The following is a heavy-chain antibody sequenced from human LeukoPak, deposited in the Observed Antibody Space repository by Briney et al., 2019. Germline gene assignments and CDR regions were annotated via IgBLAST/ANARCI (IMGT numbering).Heavy chain of an antibody. CDR1: GFTFSSYA. Sequence: GGSLRLSCAASGFTFSSYAMSWVRQAPGKGLEWVSAISGSGGSTYYADSVKGRFTISRDNSKDTLYLQMNSLRAEDTAVYCCAKDSYGALFDYWGQGTLVTVSS. V-gene: IGHV3-23*01. CDR3: AKDSYGALFDY. J-gene: IGHJ4*02. CDR2: ISGSGGST. D-gene: IGHD4-17*01.